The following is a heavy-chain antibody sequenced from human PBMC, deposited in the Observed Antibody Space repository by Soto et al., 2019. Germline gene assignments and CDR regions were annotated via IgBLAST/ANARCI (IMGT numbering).Heavy chain of an antibody. V-gene: IGHV1-3*05. CDR1: GYTFTSYA. D-gene: IGHD2-21*02. Sequence: QVQLVQSGAEEKKPGASVKVSCKASGYTFTSYAMHWVRQAPGQRLEWMGWINAGNGNTKYSQKFQGRVTITRDTSASTAYMDLSSLRSEDTAVYYCARIIVVVTALDYWGQGTLVTVSS. J-gene: IGHJ4*02. CDR2: INAGNGNT. CDR3: ARIIVVVTALDY.